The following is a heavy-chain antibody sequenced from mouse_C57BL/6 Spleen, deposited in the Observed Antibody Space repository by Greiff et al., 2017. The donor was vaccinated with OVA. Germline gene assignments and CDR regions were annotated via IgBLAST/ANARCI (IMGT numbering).Heavy chain of an antibody. CDR1: GFSFTSYG. V-gene: IGHV2-2*01. D-gene: IGHD2-10*02. CDR3: ASEEYGNYFSYAMEC. Sequence: VQLVESGPGLVQPSQSLSITCTASGFSFTSYGVHWVRQSPGKGLEWLGLIWSGGSTDYYAAFISRLSTIKDNSKRQFFFKMIRLQADDTAIYYCASEEYGNYFSYAMECWGKGTSVTVSS. CDR2: IWSGGST. J-gene: IGHJ4*01.